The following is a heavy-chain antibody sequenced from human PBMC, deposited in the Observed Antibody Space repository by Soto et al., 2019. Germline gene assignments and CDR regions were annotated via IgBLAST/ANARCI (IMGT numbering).Heavy chain of an antibody. CDR2: IWYDGSNK. V-gene: IGHV3-33*01. J-gene: IGHJ4*02. CDR3: ARDLLGATPFARFDY. D-gene: IGHD1-26*01. CDR1: GFTFSSYG. Sequence: GGSLRLSCAASGFTFSSYGMHWVRQAPGKGLEWVAVIWYDGSNKYYADSVKGRFTISRDNSKNTLYLQMNSLRAEDTAVYYCARDLLGATPFARFDYWGQGTLVTVSS.